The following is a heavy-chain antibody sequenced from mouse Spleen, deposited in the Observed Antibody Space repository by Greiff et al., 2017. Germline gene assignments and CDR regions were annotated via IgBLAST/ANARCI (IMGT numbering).Heavy chain of an antibody. J-gene: IGHJ3*01. CDR1: GYAFPTYL. D-gene: IGHD1-1*01. V-gene: IGHV1-54*01. Sequence: VQLQQSGAELVRPGTSVKVSCKASGYAFPTYLIEWVKQRPGQGLEWIGVINPGSGGTNYNEKFKGKATLTADKSSSTAYMQLSSLTSEDSAVYFCARDYYGSSFAWFAYWGQGTLVTVSA. CDR3: ARDYYGSSFAWFAY. CDR2: INPGSGGT.